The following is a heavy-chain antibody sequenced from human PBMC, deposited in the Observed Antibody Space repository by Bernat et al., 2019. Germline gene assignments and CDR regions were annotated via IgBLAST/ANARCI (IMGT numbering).Heavy chain of an antibody. CDR1: GGSMSGYY. Sequence: QVQLQESGPGLVKPSETLSLTCAVSGGSMSGYYWTWIRQPPGKGLEWIGEVNDSGRTNYSPSLKGRITVSIDTSKNQFSLKLNSVTAADTAVYYCARGIALVVYASFDYWGQGTLVTVSS. CDR3: ARGIALVVYASFDY. CDR2: VNDSGRT. J-gene: IGHJ4*02. V-gene: IGHV4-34*10. D-gene: IGHD2-8*02.